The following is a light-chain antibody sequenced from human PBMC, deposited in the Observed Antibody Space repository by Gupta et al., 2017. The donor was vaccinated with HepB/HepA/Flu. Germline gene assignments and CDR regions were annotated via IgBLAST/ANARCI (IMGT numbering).Light chain of an antibody. J-gene: IGLJ3*02. CDR1: TGAVTSGYY. CDR3: LLCYGGGWV. CDR2: STN. V-gene: IGLV7-43*01. Sequence: QTVVTQEPSLTVSPVGTVTPTCASSTGAVTSGYYANWFQQEPAQAPRTLIYSTNYKHSWTPARCSGSLLGGKAALTLSGVQPEDEAEYYCLLCYGGGWVFGGGTKLTVL.